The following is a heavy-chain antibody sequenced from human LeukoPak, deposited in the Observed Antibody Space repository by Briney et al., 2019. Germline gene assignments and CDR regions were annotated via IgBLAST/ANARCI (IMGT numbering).Heavy chain of an antibody. CDR1: GYTFTSYG. V-gene: IGHV1-8*02. CDR2: VHPNSGNT. D-gene: IGHD1-14*01. J-gene: IGHJ5*02. Sequence: ASVKVSCKASGYTFTSYGISWVRQAAGQGLEWMGWVHPNSGNTAYAQKFQGRVTMTRDTSITTAYMELSGLRSDDTAVYFCARGPRNDPWGQGTLVTVSS. CDR3: ARGPRNDP.